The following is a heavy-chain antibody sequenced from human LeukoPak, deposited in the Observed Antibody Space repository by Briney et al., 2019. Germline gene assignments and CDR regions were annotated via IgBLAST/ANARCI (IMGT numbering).Heavy chain of an antibody. CDR1: GGSISSGRHY. D-gene: IGHD4-23*01. CDR2: IYTSGST. CDR3: ARDRGATVVTHDY. V-gene: IGHV4-61*02. J-gene: IGHJ4*02. Sequence: SETLSLTCQVSGGSISSGRHYWSWIRQPAGKGLEWIGRIYTSGSTYYNPSLKSRVTISVDTSKNQLSLKLSSVTAADTAVYYCARDRGATVVTHDYWGQGTLVTVSS.